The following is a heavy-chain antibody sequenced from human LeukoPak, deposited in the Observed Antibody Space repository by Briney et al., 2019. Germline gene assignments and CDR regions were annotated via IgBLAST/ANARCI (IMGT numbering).Heavy chain of an antibody. Sequence: GESLKISCKGSGYSFTSYWIGWVRQMPGKGLEWMGIIYPGDSDTRYSPSFQGQVTISADKSISTAYLQWSSLKASDTAMYYCARSHMDQHSGSYVLDYWGQGTLVTVSS. CDR3: ARSHMDQHSGSYVLDY. D-gene: IGHD1-26*01. CDR1: GYSFTSYW. J-gene: IGHJ4*02. V-gene: IGHV5-51*01. CDR2: IYPGDSDT.